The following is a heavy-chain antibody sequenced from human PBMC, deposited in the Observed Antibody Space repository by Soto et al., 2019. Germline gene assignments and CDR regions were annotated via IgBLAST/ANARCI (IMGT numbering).Heavy chain of an antibody. Sequence: SGPTLVNPTQTLTLTCTFSGFSLSTSGVGVGWIRQPPGKALEWLALIYWDDDKRYSPSLKSRLTITKDTSKNQVVLTMTNMDPVDTATYYCAHGREGDYYDILTGYYGNWFDPWGQGTLVTVSS. V-gene: IGHV2-5*02. J-gene: IGHJ5*02. CDR3: AHGREGDYYDILTGYYGNWFDP. CDR1: GFSLSTSGVG. CDR2: IYWDDDK. D-gene: IGHD3-9*01.